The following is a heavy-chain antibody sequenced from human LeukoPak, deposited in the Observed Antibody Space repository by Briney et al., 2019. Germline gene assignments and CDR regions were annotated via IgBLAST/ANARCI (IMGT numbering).Heavy chain of an antibody. CDR1: GFTFSNAW. CDR2: IKRKTDGGTT. CDR3: TVPYYYDSSGYYYFDF. Sequence: GGSLRLSCAASGFTFSNAWMSWVRQAPGKGLEWVGRIKRKTDGGTTDYAAPVKGRFTISRDDSKNTLHLQMNSLKTEDTAVYYCTVPYYYDSSGYYYFDFWGQGTLVTVSS. J-gene: IGHJ4*02. V-gene: IGHV3-15*01. D-gene: IGHD3-22*01.